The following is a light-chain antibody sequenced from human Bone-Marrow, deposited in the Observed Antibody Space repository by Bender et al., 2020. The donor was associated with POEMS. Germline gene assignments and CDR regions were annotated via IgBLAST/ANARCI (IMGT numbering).Light chain of an antibody. V-gene: IGLV1-44*01. CDR2: SNN. J-gene: IGLJ3*02. Sequence: QSVLTQPPSASGTPGRRVTISCSGSSSNIGSNAVNWYQQLPGTAPKLLIYSNNQRPSGVPDRFSGSTSGTSASLAISGLQSEDEADYYCAAWDDSLNGVLFGGGTKLTV. CDR3: AAWDDSLNGVL. CDR1: SSNIGSNA.